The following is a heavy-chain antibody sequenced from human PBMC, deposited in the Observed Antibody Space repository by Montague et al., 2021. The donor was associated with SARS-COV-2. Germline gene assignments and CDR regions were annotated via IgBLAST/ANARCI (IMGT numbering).Heavy chain of an antibody. CDR1: GDSVSSNSAA. CDR2: TYYRSKWYN. D-gene: IGHD2-8*01. J-gene: IGHJ5*01. CDR3: ARDGPYCTNGVCYTGNWFDP. V-gene: IGHV6-1*01. Sequence: CAISGDSVSSNSAARNWIRQSPSRGLEWLGRTYYRSKWYNDYAVSVKSRITINPDTSKNQLSLQLNSVTPEDTAVYYCARDGPYCTNGVCYTGNWFDPWGQGTLVTVSS.